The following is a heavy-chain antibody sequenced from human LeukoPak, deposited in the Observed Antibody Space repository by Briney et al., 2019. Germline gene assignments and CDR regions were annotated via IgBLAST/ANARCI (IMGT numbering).Heavy chain of an antibody. CDR2: IRYDGSNK. J-gene: IGHJ4*02. D-gene: IGHD1-26*01. CDR3: AKVAIVGATGLDY. Sequence: GGSLRLSCAASGFTFSSYGMHWVRQAPGKGLEWVAFIRYDGSNKYYADSVKGRFTISRDNSKNTLCLQMNSLRAEDTAVYYCAKVAIVGATGLDYWGQGTLVTVSS. V-gene: IGHV3-30*02. CDR1: GFTFSSYG.